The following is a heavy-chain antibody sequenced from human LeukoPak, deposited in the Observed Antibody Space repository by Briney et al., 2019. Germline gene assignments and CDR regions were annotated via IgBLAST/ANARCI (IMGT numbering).Heavy chain of an antibody. V-gene: IGHV3-23*01. D-gene: IGHD1-26*01. J-gene: IGHJ3*02. CDR2: ISGSGGST. CDR3: AKDLEGNYYENYDAFDI. CDR1: GFTFSSYA. Sequence: GGSLRLSCAASGFTFSSYAMSWVRQAPGKGLEWVSAISGSGGSTYFADSVKGRFTISRDNPKNTLYLQMNSLRAEDTAVYYCAKDLEGNYYENYDAFDIWGQGTMVTVSS.